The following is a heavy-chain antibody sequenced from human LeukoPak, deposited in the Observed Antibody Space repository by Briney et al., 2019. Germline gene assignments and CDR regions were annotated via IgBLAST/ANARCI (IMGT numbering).Heavy chain of an antibody. CDR3: AKSPQVATIVY. Sequence: QTGGSLRLSCAASGFTFSSYAMSWARQAPGKGLEWVSAISGSGGSTYYADSVKGRFTISRDNSKNTLYLQMNSLRAEDTAVYYCAKSPQVATIVYWGQGTLVTVSS. V-gene: IGHV3-23*01. CDR1: GFTFSSYA. D-gene: IGHD5-12*01. J-gene: IGHJ4*02. CDR2: ISGSGGST.